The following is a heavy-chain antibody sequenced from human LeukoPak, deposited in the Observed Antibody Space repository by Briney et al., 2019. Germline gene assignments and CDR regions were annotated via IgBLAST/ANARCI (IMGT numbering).Heavy chain of an antibody. CDR1: GGSFSGYY. CDR3: ASEAGHCSSTSCYWGFDP. J-gene: IGHJ5*02. V-gene: IGHV4-34*01. CDR2: INHSGST. Sequence: PSETLSLTCAVYGGSFSGYYWSWIRQPPGKGLEWIGEINHSGSTNYNPSLKSRVTISVDKSKNQFSLKLSSVNAADTAVYYCASEAGHCSSTSCYWGFDPWGQGTLVTVSS. D-gene: IGHD2-2*01.